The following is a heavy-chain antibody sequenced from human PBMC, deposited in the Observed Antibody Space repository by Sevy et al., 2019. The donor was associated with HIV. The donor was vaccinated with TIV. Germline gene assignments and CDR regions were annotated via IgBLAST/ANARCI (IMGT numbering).Heavy chain of an antibody. D-gene: IGHD3-22*01. CDR2: HNPNSGGT. J-gene: IGHJ4*02. CDR1: GYTFTAYY. Sequence: ASVKVSCKASGYTFTAYYTHWVRQAPGQGLEWMGWHNPNSGGTYFAKKFQDSVTLTTDTSVNTAYMELRSLRFDDTAVYYCARMGDYYDSSGYYPLKFWGQGTLVTVSS. CDR3: ARMGDYYDSSGYYPLKF. V-gene: IGHV1-2*02.